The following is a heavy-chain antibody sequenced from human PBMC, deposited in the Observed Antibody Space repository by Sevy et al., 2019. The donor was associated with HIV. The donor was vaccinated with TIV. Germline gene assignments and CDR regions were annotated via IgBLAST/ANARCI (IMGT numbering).Heavy chain of an antibody. J-gene: IGHJ3*02. V-gene: IGHV3-23*01. CDR3: EKDVYDSTGYYPMGAFDI. Sequence: GGSLRLSCAASRFTFVTYAMNWVRQAPGKGLEWVSGISGSGGSTYYADSVKGRFTISRDNSKNTLYLQMNSLRAEDTAVYYCEKDVYDSTGYYPMGAFDIWGQGTMVTVS. CDR1: RFTFVTYA. D-gene: IGHD3-22*01. CDR2: ISGSGGST.